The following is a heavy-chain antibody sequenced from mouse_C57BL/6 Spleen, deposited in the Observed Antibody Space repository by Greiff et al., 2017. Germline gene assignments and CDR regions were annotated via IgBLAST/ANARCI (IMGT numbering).Heavy chain of an antibody. D-gene: IGHD2-1*01. CDR2: IHPNSGST. Sequence: QVQLQQSGAELVKPGASVKLSCKSSGYTFTSYWMHWVKQRPGQGLEWIGIIHPNSGSTNYNENFKSKATLTVDKSSSTAYMQLSSLTSEDSAVYYCANYGNYVYYAMDYWGQGTSVTVSS. CDR3: ANYGNYVYYAMDY. J-gene: IGHJ4*01. V-gene: IGHV1-64*01. CDR1: GYTFTSYW.